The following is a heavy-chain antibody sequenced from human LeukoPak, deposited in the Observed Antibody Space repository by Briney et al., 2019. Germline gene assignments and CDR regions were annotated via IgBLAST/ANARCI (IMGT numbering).Heavy chain of an antibody. CDR1: GFTFSTYA. Sequence: GGSLRLSCAASGFTFSTYAMSWVRQAPGKGLEWVSAISGSGGSTYYADSVKGRFTISRDNSKNTLYLQMSRLRAEDTAVYYCTKLRGSSDYYRTFDYWGQGTLVTVSS. V-gene: IGHV3-23*01. CDR2: ISGSGGST. CDR3: TKLRGSSDYYRTFDY. J-gene: IGHJ4*02. D-gene: IGHD3-22*01.